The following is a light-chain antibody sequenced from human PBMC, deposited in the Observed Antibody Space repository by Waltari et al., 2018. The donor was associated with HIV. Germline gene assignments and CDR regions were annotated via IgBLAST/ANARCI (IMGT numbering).Light chain of an antibody. Sequence: DIPMTQSPSSLSASVGDRVTLSCRPSQAISNSLAWYQQEPGKAPNLLLSAASRLETGVPPTFSGRRSGADFTLTINNLQPEDFATYYCQQYYTTPYTFGQGTKLEMK. CDR1: QAISNS. V-gene: IGKV1-NL1*01. J-gene: IGKJ2*01. CDR2: AAS. CDR3: QQYYTTPYT.